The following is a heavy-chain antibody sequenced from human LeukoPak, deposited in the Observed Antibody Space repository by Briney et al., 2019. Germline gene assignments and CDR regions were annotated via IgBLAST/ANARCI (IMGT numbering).Heavy chain of an antibody. CDR1: GFTFSSYS. CDR2: ISSTSSHI. Sequence: PGGSLRLSCAASGFTFSSYSMNWVRQAPGKGLEWVSSISSTSSHIYYADSLKGRFIISRDNAKNLLYLELSSLRVEDTAVYYCSRAGGTYFDFNSWGQGTLVTVSS. CDR3: SRAGGTYFDFNS. J-gene: IGHJ4*02. V-gene: IGHV3-21*01. D-gene: IGHD1-26*01.